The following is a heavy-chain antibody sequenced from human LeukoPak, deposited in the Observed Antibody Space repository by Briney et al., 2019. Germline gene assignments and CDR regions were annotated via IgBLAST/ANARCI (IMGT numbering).Heavy chain of an antibody. CDR2: INYKSKGGTA. D-gene: IGHD2-8*01. Sequence: PGGSLRLSCAASGFTFNNAWMSWVRQAPGKGLEWVGRINYKSKGGTADYAAPVKGRFTISRDDSKDTLYLQMNSLRAEDTAVYYCARDLYEGGLGSLFDYWGQGTLVTVSS. V-gene: IGHV3-15*01. CDR1: GFTFNNAW. J-gene: IGHJ4*02. CDR3: ARDLYEGGLGSLFDY.